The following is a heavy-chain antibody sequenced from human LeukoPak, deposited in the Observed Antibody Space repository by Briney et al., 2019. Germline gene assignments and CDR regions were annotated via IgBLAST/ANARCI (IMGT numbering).Heavy chain of an antibody. V-gene: IGHV3-48*02. CDR2: IDGSGDTI. CDR3: SRRFDC. CDR1: GFTFSDYS. J-gene: IGHJ4*02. Sequence: GGSLRLSCAASGFTFSDYSMNWVREAPGKGLEWVSYIDGSGDTIYYADSVKGRFTISRDNAKNSLDLQMNSLRDEDTAVYYCSRRFDCWGQGTLVTVSS.